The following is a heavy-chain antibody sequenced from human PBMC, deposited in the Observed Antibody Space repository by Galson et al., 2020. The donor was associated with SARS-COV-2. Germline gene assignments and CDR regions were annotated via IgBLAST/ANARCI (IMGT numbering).Heavy chain of an antibody. CDR3: ARRRHHIAAAANKYYYYYMDV. V-gene: IGHV4-59*08. CDR2: IYYSGST. D-gene: IGHD6-13*01. CDR1: GGSISSYY. Sequence: SETLSLTCTVSGGSISSYYWSWIRQPPGKGLEWIGYIYYSGSTNYNPSLKSRVTISVDTSKNQFSLKLSSVTAADTAVYYCARRRHHIAAAANKYYYYYMDVWGKGTTVTVSS. J-gene: IGHJ6*03.